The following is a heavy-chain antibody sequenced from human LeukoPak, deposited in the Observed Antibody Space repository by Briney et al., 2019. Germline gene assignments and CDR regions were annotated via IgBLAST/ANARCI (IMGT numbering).Heavy chain of an antibody. CDR1: RFTFSSYA. CDR2: ISGSGGST. J-gene: IGHJ4*02. CDR3: AKDRGGIAARLPDY. V-gene: IGHV3-23*01. D-gene: IGHD6-6*01. Sequence: PGRSLRLSCAASRFTFSSYAMHWVRQAPGKGLEWVSAISGSGGSTYYADSVKGRFTISRDNSKNTLYLQMNSLRAEDTAVYYCAKDRGGIAARLPDYWGQGTLVTVSS.